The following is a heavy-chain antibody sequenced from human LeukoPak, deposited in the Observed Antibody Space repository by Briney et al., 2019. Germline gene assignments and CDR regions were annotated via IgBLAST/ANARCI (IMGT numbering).Heavy chain of an antibody. CDR2: ISAYNGNT. D-gene: IGHD1-26*01. CDR3: ARDRLGATSPYYYYGMDV. V-gene: IGHV1-18*01. Sequence: ASVKVSCKASGYTFTSYGISWVRQAPGQGLEWMGWISAYNGNTNYAQKLQGRVTMTTDTSTSTAYMELRSLRSDDTAVYYCARDRLGATSPYYYYGMDVWGQGTTVTVSS. J-gene: IGHJ6*02. CDR1: GYTFTSYG.